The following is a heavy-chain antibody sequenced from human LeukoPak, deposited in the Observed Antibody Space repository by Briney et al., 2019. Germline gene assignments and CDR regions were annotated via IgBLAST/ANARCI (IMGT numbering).Heavy chain of an antibody. CDR2: ISSSSYI. D-gene: IGHD3-9*01. J-gene: IGHJ6*02. Sequence: GGSLRLSCAASGFTFSSYSMTWVRQAPGKGLEWVSSISSSSYIYYADSVKGRFTISRDNAKNSLYLQMNSLRAEDTAVYYCARDADYDILTGSPPFGGMDVWGQGTTVTVSS. CDR3: ARDADYDILTGSPPFGGMDV. CDR1: GFTFSSYS. V-gene: IGHV3-21*01.